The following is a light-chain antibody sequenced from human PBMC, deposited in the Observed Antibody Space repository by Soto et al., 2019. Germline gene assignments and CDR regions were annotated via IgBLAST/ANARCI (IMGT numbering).Light chain of an antibody. CDR2: LNSDGSH. CDR1: SGHNSYA. V-gene: IGLV4-69*01. CDR3: QTWSTDIRV. J-gene: IGLJ3*02. Sequence: QAVVTQPPSASASLGASVKLTCTLSSGHNSYAIAWHQQQPEKGPRYLMKLNSDGSHSKGDGIPDRFSGSSSGSERYLTISSLQSADEADYYCQTWSTDIRVFGGGTQLTVL.